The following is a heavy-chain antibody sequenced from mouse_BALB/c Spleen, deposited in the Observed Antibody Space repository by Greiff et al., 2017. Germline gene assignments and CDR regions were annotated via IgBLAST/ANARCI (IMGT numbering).Heavy chain of an antibody. J-gene: IGHJ3*01. Sequence: EVQLQQSGPELVKPGASVKISCKASGYSFTGYYMHWVKQSHVKSLEWIGRINPYNGATSYNQNFKDKASLTVDKSSSTAYMELHSLTSEDSAVYYCARERATGAWFAYWGQGTLVTVSA. CDR2: INPYNGAT. V-gene: IGHV1-26*01. CDR1: GYSFTGYY. D-gene: IGHD3-3*01. CDR3: ARERATGAWFAY.